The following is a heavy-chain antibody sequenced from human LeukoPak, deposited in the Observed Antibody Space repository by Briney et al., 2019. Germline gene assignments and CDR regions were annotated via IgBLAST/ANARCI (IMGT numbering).Heavy chain of an antibody. CDR1: GFTFSNAW. D-gene: IGHD6-13*01. J-gene: IGHJ4*02. CDR3: TTAGGT. CDR2: IKSKTDGCTT. V-gene: IGHV3-15*01. Sequence: PGXXLRLSCAASGFTFSNAWMSWVRQAPGKGLEWVGRIKSKTDGCTTDYAGPGKGRFTISRDDSKNMLYLQMSSLKTEDTAVYYCTTAGGTWGQGTLVTVSS.